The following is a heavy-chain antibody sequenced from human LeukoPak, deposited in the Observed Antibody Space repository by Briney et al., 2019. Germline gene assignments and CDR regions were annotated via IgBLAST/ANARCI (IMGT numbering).Heavy chain of an antibody. CDR1: GGSISSYC. CDR3: ARARPPPYTDY. CDR2: IYYSGST. D-gene: IGHD5-18*01. Sequence: SETLSLTCTVSGGSISSYCWSWIRQPPGKGLEWIGYIYYSGSTNYNPSLKSRVTISVDTSRNQFSLKLSSVTAADTAVYYCARARPPPYTDYWGQGTLVTVSS. V-gene: IGHV4-59*01. J-gene: IGHJ4*02.